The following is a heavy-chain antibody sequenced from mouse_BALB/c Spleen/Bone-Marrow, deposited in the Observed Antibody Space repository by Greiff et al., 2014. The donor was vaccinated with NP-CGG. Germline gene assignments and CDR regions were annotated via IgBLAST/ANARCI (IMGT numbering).Heavy chain of an antibody. CDR3: VLYGSRSEVAY. D-gene: IGHD1-1*01. J-gene: IGHJ3*01. CDR1: GYTFTSYW. V-gene: IGHV1-69*02. Sequence: QVQLQQSGAGLVKPGAFAKLSCQGSGYTFTSYWVHWLKQRPGKGLEWIGEIDPSDNYSTYNQKFTGKATLTVDKSSSTAYMQLSSLTSEDSAVYFCVLYGSRSEVAYWGRGTLVTVSA. CDR2: IDPSDNYS.